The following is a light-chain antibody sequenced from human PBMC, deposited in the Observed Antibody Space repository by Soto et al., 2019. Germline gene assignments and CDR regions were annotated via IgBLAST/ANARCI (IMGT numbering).Light chain of an antibody. V-gene: IGLV2-14*01. CDR3: SSYTSGSTVI. J-gene: IGLJ2*01. CDR2: EVT. Sequence: QSALTQPASVSGSPGQSITISYTGTRIDVGGYNYVSWYQHHPGKAPKLLIYEVTNRPAEVSNRFSGSNSGITASLTISGLQSEDEADYYCSSYTSGSTVIFGGGTKLTVL. CDR1: RIDVGGYNY.